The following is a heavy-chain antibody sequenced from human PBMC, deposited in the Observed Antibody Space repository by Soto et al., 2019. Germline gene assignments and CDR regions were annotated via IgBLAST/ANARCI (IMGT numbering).Heavy chain of an antibody. D-gene: IGHD6-19*01. J-gene: IGHJ4*02. CDR2: FYYNRDM. CDR3: GRHDQWLTRLKS. V-gene: IGHV4-39*01. CDR1: GNSITSNSYF. Sequence: PSETLSLTCTVSGNSITSNSYFWAWVRQPPGKGLEWIVSFYYNRDMYLNPSLKSRVTISVDTSKSQFSLTLTSVTAADTAVYYCGRHDQWLTRLKSWGQGTPVTVSS.